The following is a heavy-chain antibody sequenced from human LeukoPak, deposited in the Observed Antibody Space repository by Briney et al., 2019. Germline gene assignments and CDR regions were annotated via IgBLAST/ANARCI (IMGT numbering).Heavy chain of an antibody. J-gene: IGHJ3*02. V-gene: IGHV3-66*01. Sequence: PGGSLRLSCAASGFTVSSNYLSWVRQAPGKGLEWVSVIYSGGITDYADSVKGRFTISRDNSKNTLYLQVNNLRAEDTAVYYCACWNHAFDIWGQGTMVTVSS. CDR3: ACWNHAFDI. CDR2: IYSGGIT. D-gene: IGHD1-1*01. CDR1: GFTVSSNY.